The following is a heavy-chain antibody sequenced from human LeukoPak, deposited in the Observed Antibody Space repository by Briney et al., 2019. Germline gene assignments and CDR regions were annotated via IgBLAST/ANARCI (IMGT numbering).Heavy chain of an antibody. D-gene: IGHD6-13*01. V-gene: IGHV3-21*01. CDR3: ARDSGWWRFDF. Sequence: GGSLRLSCAASGFTFSSYSMNWVSQAPGKGLEWVSSISSSSSYIYYADSVKGRFTISRDNAKNSLYLQMNSLRAEDTAVYYCARDSGWWRFDFWGQGTLVTVSS. J-gene: IGHJ4*02. CDR1: GFTFSSYS. CDR2: ISSSSSYI.